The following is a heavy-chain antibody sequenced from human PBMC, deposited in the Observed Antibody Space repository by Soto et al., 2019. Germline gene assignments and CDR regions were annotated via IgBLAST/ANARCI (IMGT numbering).Heavy chain of an antibody. V-gene: IGHV3-11*01. CDR2: ISSSGSTI. Sequence: GGSLRLSCAASGFTFSDYYMSWIRQAPGKGLERVSYISSSGSTIYYADSVKGLFTISRDNAKNSLYLQMNSLRAEDSAVYYCGRVGKQQWLARSNWLDPWGQGTLVTVFS. J-gene: IGHJ5*02. D-gene: IGHD6-19*01. CDR1: GFTFSDYY. CDR3: GRVGKQQWLARSNWLDP.